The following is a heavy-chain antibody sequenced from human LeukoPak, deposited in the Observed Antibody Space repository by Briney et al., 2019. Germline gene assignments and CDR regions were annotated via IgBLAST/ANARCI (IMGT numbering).Heavy chain of an antibody. J-gene: IGHJ5*02. V-gene: IGHV1-2*02. CDR1: GYTFTAYY. Sequence: ASVKVSCKASGYTFTAYYMHWVRQAPGQGLEWMGWINPNSGGTNYAQRFQGRVNMTRDTSISTAYMELSRLRSDDTAVYYCARVPLLPNWFDPWGQGTLVTVSS. CDR3: ARVPLLPNWFDP. CDR2: INPNSGGT. D-gene: IGHD3-22*01.